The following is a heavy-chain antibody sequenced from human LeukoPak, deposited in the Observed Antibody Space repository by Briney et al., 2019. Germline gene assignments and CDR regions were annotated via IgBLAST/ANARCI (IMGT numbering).Heavy chain of an antibody. D-gene: IGHD3-22*01. V-gene: IGHV3-23*01. CDR1: GFTFSSYA. CDR2: ISGSGGST. CDR3: AKWGIVVVVTPGYFQH. Sequence: GGSLRLSCAASGFTFSSYAMSWVRQAPGKGLEWVSAISGSGGSTYYADSVKGRFTISRDNSKNTLYLQMNSLRAEDTAVYYCAKWGIVVVVTPGYFQHWGQGTLVTVSS. J-gene: IGHJ1*01.